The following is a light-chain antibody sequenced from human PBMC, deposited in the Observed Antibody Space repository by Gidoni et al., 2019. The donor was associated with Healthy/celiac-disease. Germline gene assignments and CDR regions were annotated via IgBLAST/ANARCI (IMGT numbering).Light chain of an antibody. Sequence: EIVMTQSPLSLPVTPGEPACISCRSSQSLLHSNGYNYLDWYLQKPGQSPQLLIYLGSNRASGVPDRFSGSGSGTDFTLKISRVEAEDVGVYYCMQALQTRAFGQGTKVEIK. V-gene: IGKV2-28*01. CDR2: LGS. J-gene: IGKJ1*01. CDR3: MQALQTRA. CDR1: QSLLHSNGYNY.